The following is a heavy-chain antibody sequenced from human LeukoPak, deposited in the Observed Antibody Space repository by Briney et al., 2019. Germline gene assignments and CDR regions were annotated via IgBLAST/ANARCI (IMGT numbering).Heavy chain of an antibody. CDR1: GFTFSSYA. D-gene: IGHD3-16*01. CDR3: ARGPGTLRILLDY. CDR2: ISYDGSNK. Sequence: PGGSLRLSCAASGFTFSSYAMHWVRQAPGKGLEWVAVISYDGSNKYYADSVKGRFTISRDNSKNALYLQMNSLRAEDTAVYYCARGPGTLRILLDYWGQGTLVTVSS. V-gene: IGHV3-30*04. J-gene: IGHJ4*02.